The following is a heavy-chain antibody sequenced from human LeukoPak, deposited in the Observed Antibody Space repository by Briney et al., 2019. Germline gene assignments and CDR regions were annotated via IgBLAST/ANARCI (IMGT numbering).Heavy chain of an antibody. CDR2: ILYSGST. D-gene: IGHD6-13*01. CDR1: GGSISGHY. J-gene: IGHJ5*02. CDR3: ARGHGSSWDNWFDP. Sequence: SETLSLTCTVSGGSISGHYWSWIRQPPGKELEWIGYILYSGSTNYKPSLKSRVTISGDTSKSQVSLKLSSVTAADTAVYYCARGHGSSWDNWFDPWGQGTLVAVSS. V-gene: IGHV4-59*11.